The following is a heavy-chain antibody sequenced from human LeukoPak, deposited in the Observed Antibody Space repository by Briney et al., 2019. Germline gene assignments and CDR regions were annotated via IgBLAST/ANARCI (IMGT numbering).Heavy chain of an antibody. V-gene: IGHV1-2*02. D-gene: IGHD3-10*01. J-gene: IGHJ4*02. Sequence: ASVKVSCKASGYTFTGYYMHWVRQAPGQGLEWMGWINPNSGGTNYAQKFQGRVTMTRDTSISTAYMELRSLRSDDTAVYYCARDNLYGSGSHVDYWGQGTLVTVSS. CDR3: ARDNLYGSGSHVDY. CDR1: GYTFTGYY. CDR2: INPNSGGT.